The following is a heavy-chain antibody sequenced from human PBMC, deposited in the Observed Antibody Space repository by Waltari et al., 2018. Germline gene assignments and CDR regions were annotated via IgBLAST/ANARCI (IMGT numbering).Heavy chain of an antibody. Sequence: EVQLLESGGGLVQPGGSLRLSCAASGLTFSRATMCWVRQAPGKGLEWVSSGTANSGNTYYADSVKGRFTISRDNSKNTLYLQMNSLRAEDTAIYYCAKDLRGPEAGTWYFDLWGRGTLVTVSS. D-gene: IGHD6-13*01. V-gene: IGHV3-23*01. CDR3: AKDLRGPEAGTWYFDL. J-gene: IGHJ2*01. CDR2: GTANSGNT. CDR1: GLTFSRAT.